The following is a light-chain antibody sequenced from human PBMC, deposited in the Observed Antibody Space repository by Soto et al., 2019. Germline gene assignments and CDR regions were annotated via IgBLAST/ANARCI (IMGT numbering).Light chain of an antibody. Sequence: EIVLTQSPATLSLSPGERATLSCRASQSVSTHLAWFQQKPGQAPRLLIYDASNRASGIPARFSGSGSGTDFTLVMRSLAPEDFAVYYCQQRSNWRLTFGGGTKVEIK. CDR1: QSVSTH. V-gene: IGKV3-11*01. CDR3: QQRSNWRLT. J-gene: IGKJ4*01. CDR2: DAS.